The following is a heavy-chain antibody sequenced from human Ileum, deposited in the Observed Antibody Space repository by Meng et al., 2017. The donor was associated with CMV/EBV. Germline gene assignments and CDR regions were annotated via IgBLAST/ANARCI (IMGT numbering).Heavy chain of an antibody. CDR3: AGEENTVKQLEY. D-gene: IGHD4-17*01. CDR1: RGTTRSCD. J-gene: IGHJ4*02. V-gene: IGHV4-4*07. Sequence: QEGGPGRGDASAPLAPTSAVPRGTTRSCDWAWVRQPAGKGLEWIGRIMAGGSTNDNPYVTSRVTMSVDTTKNQFSLSVSSAAAADTAVYYCAGEENTVKQLEYGGQGTLVTVSS. CDR2: IMAGGST.